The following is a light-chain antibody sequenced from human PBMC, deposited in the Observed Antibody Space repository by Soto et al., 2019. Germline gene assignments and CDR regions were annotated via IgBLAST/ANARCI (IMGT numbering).Light chain of an antibody. CDR3: QQYNTWPRYT. J-gene: IGKJ2*01. CDR1: QSVSSN. V-gene: IGKV3-15*01. CDR2: GAS. Sequence: EIVMTQSPATLSVSPGERATLSCMASQSVSSNLAWYQQKPGQAPRLLIYGASTRSTGIPARISGSGSVTEFTLTISGLHSEDIAVSYCQQYNTWPRYTFGQGTKMEIK.